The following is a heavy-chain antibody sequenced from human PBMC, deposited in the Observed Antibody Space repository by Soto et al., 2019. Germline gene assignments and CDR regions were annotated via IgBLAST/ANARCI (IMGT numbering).Heavy chain of an antibody. D-gene: IGHD7-27*01. CDR1: GGSVSSGGFY. CDR3: ARQTAPWGFDV. CDR2: VYYGGFT. Sequence: QVELKESGPGLVKPSETLSLTCTVSGGSVSSGGFYYHWIRQPPGKGLEWIGYVYYGGFTNYSPSLKGRLIKSGDPSTARISLNLASVTPVDTAVYYCARQTAPWGFDVWGHGTTVTVSS. V-gene: IGHV4-61*08. J-gene: IGHJ6*02.